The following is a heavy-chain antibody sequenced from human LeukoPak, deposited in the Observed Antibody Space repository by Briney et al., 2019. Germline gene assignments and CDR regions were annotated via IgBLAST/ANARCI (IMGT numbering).Heavy chain of an antibody. CDR3: ARSPERWLQLLIDY. J-gene: IGHJ4*02. D-gene: IGHD5-24*01. Sequence: PETLSLTCAVSGYSISSGYYWGWIRQPPGKGLEWIGSIYHSGSTYYNPSLKSRVTISVDTSKNQFSLKLSSVTAADTAVYYCARSPERWLQLLIDYWGQGTLVTVSS. V-gene: IGHV4-38-2*01. CDR2: IYHSGST. CDR1: GYSISSGYY.